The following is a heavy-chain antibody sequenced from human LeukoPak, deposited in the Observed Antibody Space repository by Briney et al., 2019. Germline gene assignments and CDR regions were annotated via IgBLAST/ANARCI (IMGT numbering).Heavy chain of an antibody. V-gene: IGHV1-2*02. CDR3: ARGLVVLAATSWAFDI. Sequence: ASVKVSCKASGYTFTGYYMHWVRQAPGQGLEWMGWINPNSGGTNYAQKFQGRVTMTRNTSISTAYMELSSLGSEDTAVYYCARGLVVLAATSWAFDIWGHGTMVTVSS. D-gene: IGHD2-15*01. CDR1: GYTFTGYY. CDR2: INPNSGGT. J-gene: IGHJ3*02.